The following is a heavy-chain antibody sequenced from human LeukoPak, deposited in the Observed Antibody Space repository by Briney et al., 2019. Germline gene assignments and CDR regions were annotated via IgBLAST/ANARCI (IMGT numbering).Heavy chain of an antibody. CDR3: ARELLNAPTPGAY. CDR2: VHRNGST. Sequence: SETLSLTCAVSIDSTNGNYWSWVRQSPGKGLEWIGEVHRNGSTNYKPSLKRRVTISIDRSKDQISLDLTSVTAADTAVYYCARELLNAPTPGAYWGQGILVTVSS. CDR1: IDSTNGNY. J-gene: IGHJ4*02. D-gene: IGHD2-21*01. V-gene: IGHV4-4*02.